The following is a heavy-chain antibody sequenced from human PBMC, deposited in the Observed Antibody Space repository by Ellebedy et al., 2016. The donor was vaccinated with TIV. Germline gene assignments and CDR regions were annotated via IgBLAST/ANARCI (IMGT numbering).Heavy chain of an antibody. CDR2: ISYDGRNK. CDR1: GFTFTRYA. V-gene: IGHV3-30-3*01. D-gene: IGHD2-21*02. J-gene: IGHJ4*01. CDR3: ATRVTLIY. Sequence: GESLKISCGASGFTFTRYAMHWVRQAPGKGLEWVAVISYDGRNKYYADSVKGRFTISRDNSKNTLYLQMNTLRAEDTAVYDCATRVTLIYWGPGTLVTVAS.